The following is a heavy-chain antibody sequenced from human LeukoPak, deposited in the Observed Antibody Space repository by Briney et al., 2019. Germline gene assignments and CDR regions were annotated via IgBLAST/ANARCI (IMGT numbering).Heavy chain of an antibody. D-gene: IGHD6-19*01. CDR2: ISYDGSGQ. CDR3: ARANRPFHSSGWYKDY. J-gene: IGHJ4*02. V-gene: IGHV3-30-3*01. Sequence: GGSLRLSCAASGFTFSSYVMHWVPQAPGKGLEWVAHISYDGSGQYYTESVKGRFSISRDNSKNTLYLQVNSLRVEDTAVYYCARANRPFHSSGWYKDYWGQGTLVSVSS. CDR1: GFTFSSYV.